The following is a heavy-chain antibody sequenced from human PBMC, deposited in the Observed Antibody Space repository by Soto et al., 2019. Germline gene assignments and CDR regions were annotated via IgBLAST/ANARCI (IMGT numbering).Heavy chain of an antibody. Sequence: PGGSLRLSCAASGFTFSSYAMSWVRQAPGKGLEWVSAISGSGVSTYYADSVKGRFTISRDNSKNTLYLQMNSLRAEDTAVYYCAKDDSSGYYQIDYWGQGTLVTVSS. D-gene: IGHD3-22*01. CDR1: GFTFSSYA. J-gene: IGHJ4*02. CDR2: ISGSGVST. V-gene: IGHV3-23*01. CDR3: AKDDSSGYYQIDY.